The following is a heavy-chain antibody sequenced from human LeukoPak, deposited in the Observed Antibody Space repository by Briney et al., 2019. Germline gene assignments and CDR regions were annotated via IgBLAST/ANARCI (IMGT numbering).Heavy chain of an antibody. J-gene: IGHJ4*02. D-gene: IGHD4-17*01. CDR3: ARAVTTALDY. Sequence: PGRSLRLSCAASGFTFSSYNMNWVRQAPGKGLEWVSSITSSSSYTFYADSVKGRFTISRDNAKNSLYLQMNSLRAEDTAIYYCARAVTTALDYWGQGTPVTVSS. CDR2: ITSSSSYT. V-gene: IGHV3-21*01. CDR1: GFTFSSYN.